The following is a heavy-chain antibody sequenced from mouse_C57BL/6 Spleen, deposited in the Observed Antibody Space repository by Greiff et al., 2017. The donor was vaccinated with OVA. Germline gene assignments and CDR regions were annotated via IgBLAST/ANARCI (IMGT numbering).Heavy chain of an antibody. CDR1: GYTFTDYY. CDR3: AREVDSSGFAY. CDR2: IYPGSGNT. V-gene: IGHV1-76*01. J-gene: IGHJ3*01. D-gene: IGHD3-2*02. Sequence: VKLMESGAELVRPGASVKLSCKASGYTFTDYYINWVKQRPGQGLEWIARIYPGSGNTYYNEKFKGKATLTAEKSSSTAYMQLSSLTSEDSAVYFCAREVDSSGFAYWGQGTLVTVSA.